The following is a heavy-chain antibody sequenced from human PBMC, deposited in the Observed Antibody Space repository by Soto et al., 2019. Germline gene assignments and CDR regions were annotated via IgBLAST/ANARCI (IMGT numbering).Heavy chain of an antibody. CDR2: ISGSSDNI. CDR3: VRASARIVVVPPVDGDNSLDP. V-gene: IGHV3-11*06. Sequence: GGSLRLACAASGFIFSDYFMSWIRQAPGKGLEWVSFISGSSDNIKYADSVKGRFTISRDNAKNSLYLQMNSLRAEDTAVYYCVRASARIVVVPPVDGDNSLDPWGQGILVNVST. D-gene: IGHD2-2*01. J-gene: IGHJ5*02. CDR1: GFIFSDYF.